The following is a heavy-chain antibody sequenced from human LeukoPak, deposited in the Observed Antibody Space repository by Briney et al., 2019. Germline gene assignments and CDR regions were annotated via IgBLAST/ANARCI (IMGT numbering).Heavy chain of an antibody. CDR2: MNPNSGGT. CDR3: ARPVHDSSGYLFDY. Sequence: ASVKVSCKASGYTFTGYYMHWVRQAPGQGLEWMGWMNPNSGGTNYAQKFQGRVTMTRDTSISTAYMELSRLRSDDTAVYYCARPVHDSSGYLFDYWGQGTLVTVSS. J-gene: IGHJ4*02. D-gene: IGHD3-22*01. CDR1: GYTFTGYY. V-gene: IGHV1-2*02.